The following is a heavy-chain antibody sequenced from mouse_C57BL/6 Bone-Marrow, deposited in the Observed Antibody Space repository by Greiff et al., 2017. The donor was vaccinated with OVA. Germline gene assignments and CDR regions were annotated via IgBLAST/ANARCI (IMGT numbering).Heavy chain of an antibody. CDR2: IYPGNGGI. D-gene: IGHD2-14*01. CDR1: GYTFTDYY. CDR3: ARSKRYPDYFDY. J-gene: IGHJ2*01. Sequence: QVQLQQSGAELVRPGASVKLSCKASGYTFTDYYISWVKQRPGQGLEWIAGIYPGNGGISYNEKFKGKATLTADKSSSTAYMQLSSLTSDDSAVYFCARSKRYPDYFDYCGQGTTLTVSS. V-gene: IGHV1-76*01.